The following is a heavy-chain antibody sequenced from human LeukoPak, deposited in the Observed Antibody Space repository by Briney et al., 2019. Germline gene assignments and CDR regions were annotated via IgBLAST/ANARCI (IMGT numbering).Heavy chain of an antibody. CDR3: ARAGLRGSYVWGSYRYAFDI. J-gene: IGHJ3*02. D-gene: IGHD3-16*02. CDR1: GGSISSSSYY. Sequence: SETLSLTCTVSGGSISSSSYYWGWIRQPPGKGLEWIGEIYHSGSTNYNPSLKSRVTISVDRSKNQFSLKLSSVTAADTAVYYCARAGLRGSYVWGSYRYAFDIWGQGTMVTVSS. V-gene: IGHV4-39*07. CDR2: IYHSGST.